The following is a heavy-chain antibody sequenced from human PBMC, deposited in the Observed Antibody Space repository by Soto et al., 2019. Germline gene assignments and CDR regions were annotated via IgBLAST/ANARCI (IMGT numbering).Heavy chain of an antibody. CDR1: GYTFTSYA. CDR3: AIAPGIAVAGPFDY. V-gene: IGHV1-3*01. CDR2: INAGNGNT. D-gene: IGHD6-19*01. Sequence: ASVKVSCKASGYTFTSYAMHWVRQAPGQRLEWMGWINAGNGNTKYSQKFQGRVTITRDTSASTAYMELSSLRSEDTAVYYCAIAPGIAVAGPFDYWGQGTLVTFSS. J-gene: IGHJ4*02.